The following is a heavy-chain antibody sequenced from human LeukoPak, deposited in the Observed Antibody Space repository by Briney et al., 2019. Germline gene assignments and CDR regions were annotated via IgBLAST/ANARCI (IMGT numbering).Heavy chain of an antibody. V-gene: IGHV3-11*06. CDR3: ASGIDIGAFNI. CDR1: GFTFSDEY. D-gene: IGHD5-12*01. Sequence: PGGALRLSCAASGFTFSDEYMSWIRQAPGKGLEWVSYISNSGTYTNYADSVKGRFTISRDNAKNSLYLQMNSLRAEDTAVYYCASGIDIGAFNIWGQGTRVTVSS. CDR2: ISNSGTYT. J-gene: IGHJ3*02.